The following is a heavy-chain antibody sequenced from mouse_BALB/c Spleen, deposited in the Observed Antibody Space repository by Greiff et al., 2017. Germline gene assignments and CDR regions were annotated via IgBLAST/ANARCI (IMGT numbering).Heavy chain of an antibody. CDR1: GYTFTSYT. J-gene: IGHJ2*01. CDR2: INPSSGYT. Sequence: QVQLQQSAAELARPGASVKMSCKASGYTFTSYTMHWVKQRPGQGLEWIGYINPSSGYTEYNQKFKDKTTLTADKSSSTAYMQLSSLTSEDSAVYYCARWGGYDYFDYWGQGTTLTVSS. D-gene: IGHD2-2*01. CDR3: ARWGGYDYFDY. V-gene: IGHV1-4*02.